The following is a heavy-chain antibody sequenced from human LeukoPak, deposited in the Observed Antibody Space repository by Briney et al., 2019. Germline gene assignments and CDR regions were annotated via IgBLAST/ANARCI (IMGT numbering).Heavy chain of an antibody. Sequence: PGGSLRLSCAASGFTFSSYAMHWVRQAPGKGLEWVAVISYDGSNKYYADSVKGRFTISRDNSKNTLYLQMNSLRAEDTAVYYCARDSPKRGMDVWGQGTTVTVSS. CDR2: ISYDGSNK. J-gene: IGHJ6*02. V-gene: IGHV3-30-3*01. CDR1: GFTFSSYA. CDR3: ARDSPKRGMDV.